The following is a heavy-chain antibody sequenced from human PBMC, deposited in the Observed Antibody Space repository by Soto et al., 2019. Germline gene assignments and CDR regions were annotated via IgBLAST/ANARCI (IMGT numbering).Heavy chain of an antibody. CDR1: GFTFSSYA. Sequence: EVQLLESGGGLVQPGGSLRLSCTASGFTFSSYAMSWVRQAPGKGLEWVSTISGSGGSTYYAASVKGRFTLSRDNSKNPLYLPMNSLRAEGTAVYYCAKVWERAVTTRNYFYVMDVWGQGTTVTVSS. D-gene: IGHD4-17*01. J-gene: IGHJ6*02. V-gene: IGHV3-23*01. CDR3: AKVWERAVTTRNYFYVMDV. CDR2: ISGSGGST.